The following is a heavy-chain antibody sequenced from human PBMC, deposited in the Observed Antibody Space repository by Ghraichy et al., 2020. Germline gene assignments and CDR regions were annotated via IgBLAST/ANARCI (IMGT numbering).Heavy chain of an antibody. CDR1: GFTFSSYS. CDR2: ISSSSSYI. CDR3: ARRVNYDILTGPMRYYFDY. Sequence: GGSLRLSCAASGFTFSSYSMNWVRQAPGKGLEWVSSISSSSSYIYYADSVKGRFTISRDNAKNSLYLQMNSLRAEDTAVYYCARRVNYDILTGPMRYYFDYWGQGTLVTVSS. V-gene: IGHV3-21*01. J-gene: IGHJ4*02. D-gene: IGHD3-9*01.